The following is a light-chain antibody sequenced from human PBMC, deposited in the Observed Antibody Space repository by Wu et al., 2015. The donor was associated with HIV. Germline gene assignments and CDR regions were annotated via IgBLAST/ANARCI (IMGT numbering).Light chain of an antibody. J-gene: IGKJ4*01. CDR1: QTVGSK. V-gene: IGKV3-15*01. CDR2: GAS. Sequence: IVLTQSPATLSVSPGQGATLSCRASQTVGSKLVWYQQKSGQTPRLLIYGASTRATGIPARFSGSGFGTDFTLTISSLQSEDCAVYYCQQYNNWVLTFGGGPRWRSN. CDR3: QQYNNWVLT.